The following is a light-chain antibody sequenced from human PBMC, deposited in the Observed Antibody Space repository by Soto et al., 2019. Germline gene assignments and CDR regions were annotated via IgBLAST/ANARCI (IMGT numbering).Light chain of an antibody. V-gene: IGKV1-5*03. CDR2: KAS. CDR1: QSIGNW. Sequence: DIQMTQSPSTLSASVGDRVTITCRASQSIGNWLAWYQQKLGKAPKLLIYKASNLETGVPSRFSGSVSGTEFTLTISCLQPDDFAIYYCQQYDDYPRTFGQGTKVEIK. J-gene: IGKJ1*01. CDR3: QQYDDYPRT.